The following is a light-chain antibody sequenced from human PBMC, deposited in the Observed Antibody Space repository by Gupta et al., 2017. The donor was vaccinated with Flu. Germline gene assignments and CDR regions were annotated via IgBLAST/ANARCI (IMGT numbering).Light chain of an antibody. CDR3: QSYDSAPYT. Sequence: YQQKPGRAPKLLIYGASKVHSGVPYRFSGSGSGTEFTLTISSLQPEDVAIYYCQSYDSAPYTFGPGTKLDIK. J-gene: IGKJ3*01. V-gene: IGKV1-27*01. CDR2: GAS.